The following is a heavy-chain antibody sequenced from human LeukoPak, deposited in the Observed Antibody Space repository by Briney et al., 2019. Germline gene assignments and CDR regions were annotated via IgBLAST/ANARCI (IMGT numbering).Heavy chain of an antibody. J-gene: IGHJ4*02. CDR3: ARGPPPDFDY. CDR2: IYSSGNT. CDR1: GGSISSYF. Sequence: PSETLSLTCTVSGGSISSYFWSWIRQPAGKGLEWIGRIYSSGNTDYNPSLKSRVTMLVDTSKNQFSLKLISVTAADTAVYYCARGPPPDFDYWGQGTLVTVSS. V-gene: IGHV4-4*07.